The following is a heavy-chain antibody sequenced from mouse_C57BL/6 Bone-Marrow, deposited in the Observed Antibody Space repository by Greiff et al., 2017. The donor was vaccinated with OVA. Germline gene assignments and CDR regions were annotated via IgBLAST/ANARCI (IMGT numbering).Heavy chain of an antibody. CDR3: TRQPSQGPDGYYWYFDV. CDR1: GYTFTDYE. J-gene: IGHJ1*03. CDR2: IDPETGGT. D-gene: IGHD2-3*01. V-gene: IGHV1-15*01. Sequence: VQLQQSGAELVRPGASVTLSCKASGYTFTDYEMHWVKQTPVHGLEWIGAIDPETGGTAYNQKFKGKAILTADKSSSTAYMELRSLTAEDSAVYYCTRQPSQGPDGYYWYFDVWGTGTTVTVSS.